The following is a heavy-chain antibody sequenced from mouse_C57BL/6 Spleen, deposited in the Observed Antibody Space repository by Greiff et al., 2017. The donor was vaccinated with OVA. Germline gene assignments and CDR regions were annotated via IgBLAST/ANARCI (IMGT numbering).Heavy chain of an antibody. J-gene: IGHJ4*01. Sequence: QVQLQQPGAELVRPGSSVKLSCKASGYTFTSYWMDWVKQRPGQGLEWIGNIYPSDSETHYNQKFKDKATLTVDKSSSTAYMQLSSLTSEDSAVYYCARSYYGSSLYAMDYWGQGTSVTVSS. V-gene: IGHV1-61*01. CDR3: ARSYYGSSLYAMDY. D-gene: IGHD1-1*01. CDR2: IYPSDSET. CDR1: GYTFTSYW.